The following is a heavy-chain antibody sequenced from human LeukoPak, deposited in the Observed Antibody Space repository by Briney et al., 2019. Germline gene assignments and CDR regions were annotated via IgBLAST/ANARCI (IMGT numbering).Heavy chain of an antibody. J-gene: IGHJ5*02. Sequence: AASVKVSCKASGGTFSSYAISWVRQAPGQGLEWMGGIVPIFGTANYAQKFQGRVTITADKSTSTAYMELSSLKSEDTAVYYCARGPLVAAVTSNWFDPWGQGTLVTVSS. CDR1: GGTFSSYA. V-gene: IGHV1-69*06. CDR3: ARGPLVAAVTSNWFDP. CDR2: IVPIFGTA. D-gene: IGHD6-13*01.